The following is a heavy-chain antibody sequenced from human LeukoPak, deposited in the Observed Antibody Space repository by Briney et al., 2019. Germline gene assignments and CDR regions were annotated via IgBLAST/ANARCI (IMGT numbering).Heavy chain of an antibody. D-gene: IGHD6-13*01. CDR2: IDHTGST. CDR1: DDSITIYY. Sequence: SSETLSLTCTVSDDSITIYYWTWIRQPPGKGLEWIGYIDHTGSTNYNPSLNSRVTISRDTSKNHFSLELTSATAADTAVYFCARGRVSSNTWYSTYYYYFYMGVWGKGTTVTVSS. J-gene: IGHJ6*03. CDR3: ARGRVSSNTWYSTYYYYFYMGV. V-gene: IGHV4-59*01.